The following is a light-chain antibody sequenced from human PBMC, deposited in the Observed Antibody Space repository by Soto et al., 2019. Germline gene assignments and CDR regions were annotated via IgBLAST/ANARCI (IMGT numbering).Light chain of an antibody. CDR2: DAS. CDR3: QQRNDWPWT. Sequence: DIQMTQSPSTLSASVGDRVTITCRASQSISSWLAWYQQKPGKAPKLLIYDASSLESGVPSRFSGSGSGTDFTLTISGLEPEDFVVYYCQQRNDWPWTFGQGTKVDIK. CDR1: QSISSW. J-gene: IGKJ1*01. V-gene: IGKV1-5*01.